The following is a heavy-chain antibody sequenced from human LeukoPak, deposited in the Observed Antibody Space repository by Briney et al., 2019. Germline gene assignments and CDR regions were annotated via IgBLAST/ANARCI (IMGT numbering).Heavy chain of an antibody. CDR1: GFTFSSYA. CDR2: ISGSGGST. CDR3: AKDLGYCSSTSCYAPYYYYGMDV. D-gene: IGHD2-2*01. J-gene: IGHJ6*04. V-gene: IGHV3-23*01. Sequence: GSLRLSCAASGFTFSSYAMSWVRQAPGKGLEWASAISGSGGSTYYADSVKGRFTISRDNSKNTLYLQMNGLRAEDTAVYYCAKDLGYCSSTSCYAPYYYYGMDVWGKGTTVTVSS.